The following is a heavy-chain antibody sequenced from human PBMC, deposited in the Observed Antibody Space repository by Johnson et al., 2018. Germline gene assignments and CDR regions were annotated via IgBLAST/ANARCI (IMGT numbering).Heavy chain of an antibody. CDR2: ISYDGSNK. CDR1: GFTFSSYA. V-gene: IGHV3-30-3*01. D-gene: IGHD3-3*02. CDR3: AGLSAGAFDI. Sequence: QVQLVQSGGGVVQPGRSLRLSCAASGFTFSSYAMHWVRQAPGKGLEWVAVISYDGSNKYYADSVKGRFTISRDNSKNTLYLQMNSLGAEDTAVYYWAGLSAGAFDIWGQGTMVTGSS. J-gene: IGHJ3*02.